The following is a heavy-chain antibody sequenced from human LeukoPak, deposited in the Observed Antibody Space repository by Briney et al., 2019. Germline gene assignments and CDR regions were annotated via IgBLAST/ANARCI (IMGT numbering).Heavy chain of an antibody. V-gene: IGHV3-30*03. D-gene: IGHD3-22*01. J-gene: IGHJ3*02. CDR3: ARDVVGYYDSSGYYLSASDI. Sequence: GGSLRLSCAASGFTFSSYGMHWVRQAPGKGLEWVAVISYDGSNKYYADSVKGRFTISRDNSKNTLYLQMNSLRAEDTAVYYCARDVVGYYDSSGYYLSASDIWGQGTMVTVSS. CDR1: GFTFSSYG. CDR2: ISYDGSNK.